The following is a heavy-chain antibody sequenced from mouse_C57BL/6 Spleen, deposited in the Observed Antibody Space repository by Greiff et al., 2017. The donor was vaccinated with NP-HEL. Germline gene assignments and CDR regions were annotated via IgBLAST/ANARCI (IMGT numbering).Heavy chain of an antibody. CDR3: AGYDGYYAYLDY. Sequence: VQLQQSGPELVKPGASVKISCKASGYSFTGYYMNWVKQSPEKSLEWIGEINPSTGGTTYNQKFKAKATLTVDKSSSTAYMQLKSLTSEDSAVYYCAGYDGYYAYLDYWGQGTTLTVSS. D-gene: IGHD2-3*01. CDR1: GYSFTGYY. CDR2: INPSTGGT. J-gene: IGHJ2*01. V-gene: IGHV1-42*01.